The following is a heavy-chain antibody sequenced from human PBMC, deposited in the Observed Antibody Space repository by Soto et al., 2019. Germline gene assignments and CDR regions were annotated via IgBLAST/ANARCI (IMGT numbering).Heavy chain of an antibody. CDR1: GYIFSNYA. Sequence: ASVKVSCKASGYIFSNYAIHWLRQAPGQGLEWMGWINTGNGNTKFSQKFQGRVTITRDTSASTVYMELASLRSEDTAVYYCARDRSCRNFFDPWGQGTVVTVSS. CDR3: ARDRSCRNFFDP. D-gene: IGHD1-7*01. V-gene: IGHV1-3*04. J-gene: IGHJ5*02. CDR2: INTGNGNT.